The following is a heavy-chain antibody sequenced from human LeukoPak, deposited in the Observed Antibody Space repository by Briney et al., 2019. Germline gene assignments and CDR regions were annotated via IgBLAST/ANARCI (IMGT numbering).Heavy chain of an antibody. CDR2: IRSKANSYAT. V-gene: IGHV3-73*01. CDR1: GFTFSGSA. D-gene: IGHD6-19*01. J-gene: IGHJ4*02. CDR3: TRPYSSGYY. Sequence: GGTLRLSCAASGFTFSGSATHWVRQAPGKGLEWVGRIRSKANSYATAYAASVKGRFTISRDDSKNTAYLQMNSLKIEDTAVYYCTRPYSSGYYWGQGTLVTVSS.